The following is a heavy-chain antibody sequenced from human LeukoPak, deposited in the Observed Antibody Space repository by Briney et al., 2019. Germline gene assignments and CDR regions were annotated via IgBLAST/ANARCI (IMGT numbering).Heavy chain of an antibody. CDR3: AAPLASGFYPN. Sequence: PSETLSLTCTVSGGSFISSSYYWGWIRQPPGKGLEWIGIIYYSESTYYNPSLKSRVTISVDTSKNQFSLKLSSVTAADTAVYYCAAPLASGFYPNWGQGTLVTVSS. V-gene: IGHV4-39*01. CDR1: GGSFISSSYY. J-gene: IGHJ4*02. CDR2: IYYSEST. D-gene: IGHD3-3*01.